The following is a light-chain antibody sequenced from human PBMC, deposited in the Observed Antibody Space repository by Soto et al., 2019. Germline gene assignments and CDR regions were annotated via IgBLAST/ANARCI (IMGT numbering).Light chain of an antibody. J-gene: IGKJ1*01. CDR3: QHYNSYSEA. CDR1: QSVSMW. CDR2: KAS. V-gene: IGKV1-5*03. Sequence: TQMTQSPSTLSASVGDRVTITCRASQSVSMWLAWYQQKPGKAPKLLIYKASTLKSGVPSRFSGSGSGTEFTLTISSLQPDDFATYYCQHYNSYSEAFGQGTKVDIK.